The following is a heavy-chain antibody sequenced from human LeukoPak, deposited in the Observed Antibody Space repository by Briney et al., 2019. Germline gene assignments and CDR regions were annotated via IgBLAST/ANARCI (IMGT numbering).Heavy chain of an antibody. CDR2: IYYSGDT. Sequence: SETLSLTCTVSGGPISSYYWSWIRQPPGKGLEWIGYIYYSGDTNSNPSLKSRVTISLDRSTNHFSLRLRSVTAADTAVYYFVRGQVFSGYDFQKLPDYWGQGTLVTVSS. D-gene: IGHD5-12*01. J-gene: IGHJ4*02. V-gene: IGHV4-59*01. CDR3: VRGQVFSGYDFQKLPDY. CDR1: GGPISSYY.